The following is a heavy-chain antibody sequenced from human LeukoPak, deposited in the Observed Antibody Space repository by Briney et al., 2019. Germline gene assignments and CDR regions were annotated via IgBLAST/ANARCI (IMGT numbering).Heavy chain of an antibody. CDR2: IYSGGST. J-gene: IGHJ3*02. CDR1: GFTVSSNY. Sequence: PGGSLRLSCAASGFTVSSNYMSWVRQAPGKGLEWVSVIYSGGSTYYADSVKGRFTISRDNSKNTLYLQMNSLRAEDTAVYYCAKDFSGGCYSQDPSDIWGQGTMVTVSS. D-gene: IGHD2-21*02. CDR3: AKDFSGGCYSQDPSDI. V-gene: IGHV3-53*05.